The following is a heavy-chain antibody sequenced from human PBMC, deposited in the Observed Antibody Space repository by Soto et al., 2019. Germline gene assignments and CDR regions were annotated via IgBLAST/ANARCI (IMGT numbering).Heavy chain of an antibody. J-gene: IGHJ4*02. CDR3: ARGDSSGYLNY. V-gene: IGHV4-59*01. D-gene: IGHD3-22*01. CDR1: GGSISSYY. Sequence: SETLSLTCTVSGGSISSYYLSWIRQPPGKGLEWIGYIYYSGSTNYNPSLKSRVTISVDTSKNQFSLKLSSVTAADTAVSYCARGDSSGYLNYWGQGTLVTVSS. CDR2: IYYSGST.